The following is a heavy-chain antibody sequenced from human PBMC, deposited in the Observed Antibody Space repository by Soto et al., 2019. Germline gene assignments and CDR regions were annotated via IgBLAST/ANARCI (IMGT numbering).Heavy chain of an antibody. D-gene: IGHD3-9*01. Sequence: SETLSLTCIVSGGSISNYYSSWIRQPPGKGLEWIGYIYYSGSTNYNPSLKSRVTISVDTSKNQSSLKLSSVTAADTAVYYCARALILTGYYIHDAFDIWGQGTMVTVSS. CDR2: IYYSGST. CDR1: GGSISNYY. V-gene: IGHV4-59*01. CDR3: ARALILTGYYIHDAFDI. J-gene: IGHJ3*02.